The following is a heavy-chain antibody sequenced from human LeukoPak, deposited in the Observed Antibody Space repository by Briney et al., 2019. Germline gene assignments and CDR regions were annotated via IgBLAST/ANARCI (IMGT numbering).Heavy chain of an antibody. CDR1: GGSINKSN. J-gene: IGHJ4*02. Sequence: QPSETLSLTCAVSGGSINKSNWWSWVRQPPGKGLEWVSGIRSSGGSTYYADSVKGRFTISRDNSKNTLYLQMNSLRAEDTAIYYCAKEQVDYTSSSPPFDYWGQGTPVTVSS. CDR3: AKEQVDYTSSSPPFDY. CDR2: IRSSGGST. V-gene: IGHV3-23*01. D-gene: IGHD6-6*01.